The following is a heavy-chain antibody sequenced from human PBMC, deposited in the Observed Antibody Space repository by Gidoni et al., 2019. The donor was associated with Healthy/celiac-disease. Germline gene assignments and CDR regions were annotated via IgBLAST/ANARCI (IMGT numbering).Heavy chain of an antibody. CDR2: IHHSGST. D-gene: IGHD3-9*01. CDR1: GGSFSGYY. V-gene: IGHV4-34*01. J-gene: IGHJ4*02. CDR3: ARGGYDILTGYWSY. Sequence: QVPLQQWGAGLLKPSETLSLTCAVYGGSFSGYYWSWLRQPPGKGLEWIGEIHHSGSTNYNPSLKSRVTISVDTSKNQFSLKLSSVTAADTAVYYCARGGYDILTGYWSYWGQGTLVTVSS.